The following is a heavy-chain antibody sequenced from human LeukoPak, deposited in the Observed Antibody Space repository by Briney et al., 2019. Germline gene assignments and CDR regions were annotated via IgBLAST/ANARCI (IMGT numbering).Heavy chain of an antibody. V-gene: IGHV3-23*01. J-gene: IGHJ4*02. CDR1: GXTFSSYA. D-gene: IGHD5-12*01. Sequence: PGGSLRLSCAASGXTFSSYAMSWVRQAPGKGLEWVSAISGSGGSTYYADSVKGRFTISRDNSKNTLYLQMNSLRAEDTAVYYCAKRGYSGYDTPYYFDYWGQGTLVTVSS. CDR2: ISGSGGST. CDR3: AKRGYSGYDTPYYFDY.